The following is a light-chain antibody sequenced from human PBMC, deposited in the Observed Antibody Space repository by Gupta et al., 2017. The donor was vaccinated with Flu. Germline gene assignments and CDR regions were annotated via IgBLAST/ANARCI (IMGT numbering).Light chain of an antibody. Sequence: QSALTQPPSASGSPGQSVTISCTGTSSDVGGYNYVSWYQHHPGKAPKLLIFEVSKRPSGVPDRFSGSKSANTASLTVSGLQAEDEAHYYCSSYGGSNNCGVFGGGTKLTVL. V-gene: IGLV2-8*01. CDR3: SSYGGSNNCGV. J-gene: IGLJ3*02. CDR1: SSDVGGYNY. CDR2: EVS.